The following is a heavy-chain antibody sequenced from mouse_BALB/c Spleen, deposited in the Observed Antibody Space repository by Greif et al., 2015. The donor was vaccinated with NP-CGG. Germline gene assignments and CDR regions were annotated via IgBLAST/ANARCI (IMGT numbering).Heavy chain of an antibody. CDR3: ASPRSSFYYFDY. CDR1: GFTFSSYA. Sequence: EVMLVESGGGLVKPGGSLKLSCAASGFTFSSYAMSWVRQTPEKRLEWVATISSGGSYTYYPDSVKGRLTISRDNAKNTLYLQMSSLRSEDTAMYYCASPRSSFYYFDYWGQGTTLTVSS. J-gene: IGHJ2*01. CDR2: ISSGGSYT. D-gene: IGHD1-1*01. V-gene: IGHV5-9-1*01.